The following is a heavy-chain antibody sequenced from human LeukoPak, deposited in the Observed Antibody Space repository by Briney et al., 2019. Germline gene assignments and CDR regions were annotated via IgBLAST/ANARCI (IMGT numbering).Heavy chain of an antibody. Sequence: PGGSLRLSCAASGLTFSSYAMSWVRQAPGKGLEWVSAISGSGGSTYYADSVKGRFTISRDNSKNTLYLQMNSLRAEDTAVYYCAKDAVKSCTNGVCFTSWFDPWGQGTLVTVSS. CDR3: AKDAVKSCTNGVCFTSWFDP. J-gene: IGHJ5*02. CDR2: ISGSGGST. D-gene: IGHD2-8*01. CDR1: GLTFSSYA. V-gene: IGHV3-23*01.